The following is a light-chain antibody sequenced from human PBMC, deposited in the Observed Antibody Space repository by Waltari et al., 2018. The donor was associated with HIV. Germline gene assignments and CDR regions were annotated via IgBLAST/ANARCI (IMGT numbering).Light chain of an antibody. CDR3: CSYAGSYTLEV. CDR1: SSDVGGYNY. Sequence: QSALTQPRSVSGSPGQSVTISCTGTSSDVGGYNYVSWYQQHPGKAPKLIIYDVSKRPSGVPDRFSGSKSGNTASLIISGLQAEDEADYYCCSYAGSYTLEVFGGGTKLTVL. CDR2: DVS. V-gene: IGLV2-11*01. J-gene: IGLJ2*01.